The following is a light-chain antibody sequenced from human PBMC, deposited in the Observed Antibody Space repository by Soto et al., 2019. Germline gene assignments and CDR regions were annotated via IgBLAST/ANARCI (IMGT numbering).Light chain of an antibody. J-gene: IGKJ1*01. CDR2: DAS. CDR1: QSISSW. Sequence: DIQMTQSPSTLSASVGDRVTITCRASQSISSWLAWYQKKPGKAPKLLIYDASSLESGVPSRFSGSGSGTEFPHTSGSRQPVDFATYYCQQYNSDSWTFRQGTNVELK. V-gene: IGKV1-5*01. CDR3: QQYNSDSWT.